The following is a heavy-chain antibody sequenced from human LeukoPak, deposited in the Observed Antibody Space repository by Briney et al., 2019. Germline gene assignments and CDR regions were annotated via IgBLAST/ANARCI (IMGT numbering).Heavy chain of an antibody. D-gene: IGHD5-18*01. CDR1: GGTFSSYP. CDR2: IIPMFDTA. Sequence: GASVKVSCKASGGTFSSYPISWVRQAPGQGLEWMGGIIPMFDTADFAQKFQGRVTITADESTSTAYMELSSLRSEDTAVYYCASSVDTAMVFDYWGQGTLVTVSS. J-gene: IGHJ4*02. V-gene: IGHV1-69*13. CDR3: ASSVDTAMVFDY.